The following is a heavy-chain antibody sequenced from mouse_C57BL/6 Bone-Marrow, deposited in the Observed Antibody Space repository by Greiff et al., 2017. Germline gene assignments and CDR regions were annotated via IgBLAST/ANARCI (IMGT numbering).Heavy chain of an antibody. J-gene: IGHJ2*01. CDR3: ARIHYYGSSYDY. D-gene: IGHD1-1*01. CDR2: IWWDDDK. V-gene: IGHV8-8*01. CDR1: GFSLSTFGMG. Sequence: QVTLKVSGPGLLQPSQTLSLTCSFSGFSLSTFGMGVGWIRQPPGKGLEWLAHIWWDDDKYYNPALKSRLSISKDTSTNQVFLQIANVDTADTATYYCARIHYYGSSYDYWGQGTTLTVSS.